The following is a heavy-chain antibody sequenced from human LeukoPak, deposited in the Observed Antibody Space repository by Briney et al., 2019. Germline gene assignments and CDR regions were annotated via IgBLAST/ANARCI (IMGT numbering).Heavy chain of an antibody. D-gene: IGHD4/OR15-4a*01. V-gene: IGHV1-18*01. J-gene: IGHJ4*02. CDR3: ARDPRGLGATYYFIY. CDR2: ISAYNGKT. Sequence: ASVKVSCKASGYTFTSYGISWVRQAPGQGLEWMGWISAYNGKTNYAQKSQGRVTMTTDTSTSTAYMELTSLTSGDTAMYYCARDPRGLGATYYFIYWGQGTLVTVSS. CDR1: GYTFTSYG.